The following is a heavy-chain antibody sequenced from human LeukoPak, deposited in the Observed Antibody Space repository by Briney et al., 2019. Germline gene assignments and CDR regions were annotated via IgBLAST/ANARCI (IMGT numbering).Heavy chain of an antibody. D-gene: IGHD2-8*01. J-gene: IGHJ5*02. Sequence: SETLSLTCTVSGGSISSSSYYWGWIRQPPGKGLEWIGSIYYSGSTYYDPSLKSRVTISVDTSKNQFSLKLSSVTAADTAVYYCARGTPQIVLMVYAIGWFDPWGQGTLVTVSS. V-gene: IGHV4-39*07. CDR3: ARGTPQIVLMVYAIGWFDP. CDR2: IYYSGST. CDR1: GGSISSSSYY.